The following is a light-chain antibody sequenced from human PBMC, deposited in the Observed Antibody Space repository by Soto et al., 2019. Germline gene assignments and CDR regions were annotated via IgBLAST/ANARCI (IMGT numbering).Light chain of an antibody. V-gene: IGKV4-1*01. CDR1: QTVLSSSNNRNY. Sequence: DIVMTQSPDSLAVSLGERATIKCKSSQTVLSSSNNRNYLVWYQQKSGQPPKLLIYWSSTRASGVPDRFTGSGSGRDFTLTICNIQAEDVGIYYCHQHYDLPTFGQGTRLEL. CDR3: HQHYDLPT. CDR2: WSS. J-gene: IGKJ5*01.